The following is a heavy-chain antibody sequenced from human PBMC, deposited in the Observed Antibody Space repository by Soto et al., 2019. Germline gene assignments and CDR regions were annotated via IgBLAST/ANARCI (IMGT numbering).Heavy chain of an antibody. CDR3: ARDQMATMGLDMDY. Sequence: QVQLVESGGGVVQPGRSLRLSCAASGFTFSSYGMHWVRQAPGKGLEWVAVIWYDGSNKYYADSVKGRFTISRDNSKNTLYLQMNSLRAEDTAVYYCARDQMATMGLDMDYWGQGTLVTVSS. CDR1: GFTFSSYG. CDR2: IWYDGSNK. D-gene: IGHD2-2*03. V-gene: IGHV3-33*01. J-gene: IGHJ4*02.